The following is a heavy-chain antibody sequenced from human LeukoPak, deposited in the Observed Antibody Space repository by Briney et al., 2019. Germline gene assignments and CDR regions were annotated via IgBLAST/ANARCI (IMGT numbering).Heavy chain of an antibody. D-gene: IGHD3-3*01. V-gene: IGHV3-30*04. CDR2: ISYDGSNK. J-gene: IGHJ3*02. CDR3: ANYTI. Sequence: GGSLRLSCAASGFTFSSYAMHWVRQAPGKGLEWVAVISYDGSNKYYADSLEGRFTISRDNSKNTLYLQMNSLRAADTAVYYCANYTIWGQGTMVTVSS. CDR1: GFTFSSYA.